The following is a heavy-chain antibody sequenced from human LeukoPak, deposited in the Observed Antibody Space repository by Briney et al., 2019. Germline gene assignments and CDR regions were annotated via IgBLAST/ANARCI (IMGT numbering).Heavy chain of an antibody. V-gene: IGHV3-11*01. J-gene: IGHJ4*02. CDR3: AIVSGGDYFDY. Sequence: GGSLRLSCAASGFTFSDYYMIWIRQAPGKGLEWVSYISNTGGTIYYADSVKGRFTTSRDSAKNSLYLQMNNLRVEDTAVYYCAIVSGGDYFDYWGQGTLVTVSS. CDR1: GFTFSDYY. D-gene: IGHD3-10*01. CDR2: ISNTGGTI.